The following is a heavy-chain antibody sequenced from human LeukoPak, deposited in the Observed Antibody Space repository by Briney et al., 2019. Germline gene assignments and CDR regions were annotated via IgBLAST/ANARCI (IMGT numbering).Heavy chain of an antibody. J-gene: IGHJ4*02. D-gene: IGHD3-22*01. CDR3: ARDRLPYYDNSGETSPDY. CDR1: GFTFSSYP. Sequence: GGSLRLSCAASGFTFSSYPMNWVRQAPGKGLEWVSYISSSTTYYADSVKGRFTISRDNAKKSLYLQMNSLRAEDTAVYYCARDRLPYYDNSGETSPDYWGQGTLVTVSS. V-gene: IGHV3-48*01. CDR2: ISSSTT.